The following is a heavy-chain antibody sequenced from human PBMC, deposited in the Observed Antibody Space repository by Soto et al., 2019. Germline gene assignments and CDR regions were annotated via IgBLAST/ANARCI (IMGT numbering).Heavy chain of an antibody. CDR1: GFTFTSYG. V-gene: IGHV3-30*18. CDR2: ISYDGGNT. D-gene: IGHD6-19*01. Sequence: QVQLVESGGGVVQPGRSLRLSCAASGFTFTSYGMHWVRQAPGKGLEWVALISYDGGNTYYADSVKGRFSISRENSKNTLYLQMNSLRAEDTALYYCAKDGNVESSGWYAPSLDYWGQGTMVTVSS. J-gene: IGHJ4*02. CDR3: AKDGNVESSGWYAPSLDY.